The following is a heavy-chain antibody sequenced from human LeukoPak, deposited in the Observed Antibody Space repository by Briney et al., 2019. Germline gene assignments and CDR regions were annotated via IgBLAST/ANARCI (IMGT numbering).Heavy chain of an antibody. V-gene: IGHV1-8*01. CDR3: ARDRDGYARFDP. CDR1: GYTFSSRD. CDR2: MNPKSGNT. J-gene: IGHJ5*02. Sequence: SVKVSCKASGYTFSSRDINWVRQATGQGLEWVGWMNPKSGNTGYAQKFQGRVTMTRDIPTSTAYMELSSLRFEDTAVYYCARDRDGYARFDPWGQGTLVTVSS. D-gene: IGHD3-16*01.